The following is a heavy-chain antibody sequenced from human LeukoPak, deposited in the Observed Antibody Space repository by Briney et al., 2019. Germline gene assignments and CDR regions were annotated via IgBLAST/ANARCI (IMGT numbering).Heavy chain of an antibody. CDR1: GGSISSYY. V-gene: IGHV4-59*01. J-gene: IGHJ6*02. Sequence: SETLSLTCTVSGGSISSYYWSWIRQPPGKGLEWIGYIYYSGSTNYNPSLKSRVTISVDTSKNQFSLKLSSVPAADTAVYYCARGGWGYYYYGMDVWGQGTTVTVSS. CDR2: IYYSGST. CDR3: ARGGWGYYYYGMDV. D-gene: IGHD6-19*01.